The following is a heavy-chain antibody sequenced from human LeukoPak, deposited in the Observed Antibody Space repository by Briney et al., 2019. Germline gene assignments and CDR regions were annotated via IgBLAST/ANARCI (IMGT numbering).Heavy chain of an antibody. CDR1: GYTFTSYG. D-gene: IGHD6-19*01. J-gene: IGHJ6*02. CDR3: ARDPSQRTTAYSSGWYDPYYYYYGMDV. CDR2: ISAYNGNT. Sequence: GASVKVSCKASGYTFTSYGISWVRQAPGQGLEWMGWISAYNGNTNYAQKLQGRVTMTTDTSTSTAYMELRSLRSDDTAVYYCARDPSQRTTAYSSGWYDPYYYYYGMDVWGQGTTVTVSS. V-gene: IGHV1-18*01.